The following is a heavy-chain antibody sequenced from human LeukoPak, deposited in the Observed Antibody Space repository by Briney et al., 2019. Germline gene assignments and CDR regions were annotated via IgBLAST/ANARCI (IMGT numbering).Heavy chain of an antibody. V-gene: IGHV3-30*02. CDR2: IRYDGSNK. CDR3: AKWTVTLFDY. J-gene: IGHJ4*02. Sequence: PGGSLRLSXAASGITFSSYGMHWVRQAPGKGLEWVAFIRYDGSNKYYADSVKGRFTISRDNSKNTLYLQMNSLRAEDTAVYYCAKWTVTLFDYWGQGTLVTVSS. D-gene: IGHD4-17*01. CDR1: GITFSSYG.